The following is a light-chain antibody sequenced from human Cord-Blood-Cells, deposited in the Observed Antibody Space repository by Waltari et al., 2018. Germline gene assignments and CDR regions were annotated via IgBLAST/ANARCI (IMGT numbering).Light chain of an antibody. CDR3: CSYAGSSTV. CDR2: EGS. CDR1: SSDVGSYNL. J-gene: IGLJ3*02. Sequence: QSALTQPASVSGSPGQSITISCTGTSSDVGSYNLVSWYQQHPGKAPKLMIYEGSKRPSGVSNRFSGSKSGNTASLTISGLHAEDGADYYCCSYAGSSTVFGGGTKLTVL. V-gene: IGLV2-23*01.